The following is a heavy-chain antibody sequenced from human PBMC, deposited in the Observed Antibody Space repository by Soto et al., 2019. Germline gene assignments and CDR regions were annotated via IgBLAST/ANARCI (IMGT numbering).Heavy chain of an antibody. CDR2: IYYSGST. D-gene: IGHD6-13*01. Sequence: SETLSLTCTVSGGSISSYYWSWIRQPPGKGLELIGYIYYSGSTNYNPSLKSRVTISVDTSKNQFSLKLSSVTAADTAVYYCARGGSSWNQYYYYGMDVWGQGTTVTVSS. V-gene: IGHV4-59*01. J-gene: IGHJ6*02. CDR3: ARGGSSWNQYYYYGMDV. CDR1: GGSISSYY.